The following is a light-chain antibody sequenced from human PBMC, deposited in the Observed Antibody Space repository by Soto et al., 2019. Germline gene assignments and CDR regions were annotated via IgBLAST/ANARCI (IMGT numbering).Light chain of an antibody. J-gene: IGLJ2*01. CDR2: DTT. CDR1: HSDIGAGYG. CDR3: QSFDSSRIGLL. Sequence: QSELTQPPSVTGAPGQRVTISCTGSHSDIGAGYGVHWYQQFPHSAPKLLIYDTTNRPSGVPDRFSGSRSGTSASLAITGLQAEDEADYYCQSFDSSRIGLLFGGGTKVTVL. V-gene: IGLV1-40*01.